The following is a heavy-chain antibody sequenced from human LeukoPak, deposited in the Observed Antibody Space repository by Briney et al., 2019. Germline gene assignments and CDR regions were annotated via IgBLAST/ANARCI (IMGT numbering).Heavy chain of an antibody. V-gene: IGHV1-18*01. CDR2: ISAYSGNT. Sequence: ASVKVSCKASGYTFTSYGISWVRQAPGQGLEWMGWISAYSGNTNYAQKLQGRVTMTTDTSTSTAYMELRSLRSDDTAVYYCARDGVGSSGWYTLDYWGQGTLVTVSS. CDR3: ARDGVGSSGWYTLDY. D-gene: IGHD6-19*01. CDR1: GYTFTSYG. J-gene: IGHJ4*02.